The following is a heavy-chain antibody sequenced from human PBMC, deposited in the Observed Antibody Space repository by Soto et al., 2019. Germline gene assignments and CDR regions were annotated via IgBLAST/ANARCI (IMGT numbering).Heavy chain of an antibody. D-gene: IGHD3-3*01. CDR1: GDSISTSNYY. J-gene: IGHJ6*02. CDR2: IDYTGSA. CDR3: ASLALDYDFWSGYLTPYYYYGMDV. Sequence: SSETLSLTCSVSGDSISTSNYYWAWVRQPPEMGPEWIGSIDYTGSAYYNPSLKSRVTISVDTSKNQFSLKLSSVTAADTAVYYCASLALDYDFWSGYLTPYYYYGMDVWGQGTTVTVSS. V-gene: IGHV4-39*07.